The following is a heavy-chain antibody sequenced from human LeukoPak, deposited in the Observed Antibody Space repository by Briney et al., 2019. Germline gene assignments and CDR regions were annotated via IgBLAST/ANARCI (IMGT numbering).Heavy chain of an antibody. CDR2: IYYSGST. Sequence: PSETLSLTCTVSGGSISPYYWSWIRQPPGKGLEWIGYIYYSGSTNYNPSLKSQVTISVDTSKNQFSLKLSSVTAADTAVYYCARGGHYGDPGDYWGQGTLVTVSS. J-gene: IGHJ4*02. CDR3: ARGGHYGDPGDY. D-gene: IGHD4-17*01. CDR1: GGSISPYY. V-gene: IGHV4-59*12.